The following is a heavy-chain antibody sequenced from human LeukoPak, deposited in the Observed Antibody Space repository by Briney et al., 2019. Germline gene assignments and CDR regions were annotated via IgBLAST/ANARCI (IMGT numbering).Heavy chain of an antibody. CDR3: ARDHFGSLDS. V-gene: IGHV4-61*01. CDR1: GFSVTTDSYC. D-gene: IGHD3-10*01. Sequence: TSETLSLTCTVSGFSVTTDSYCWGWIRQPPGKGLEWIGYDYCGGKTNYDPSLKRRVTISVDTSKNQFSLTLTSVTAADTAVYFCARDHFGSLDSWGQGILVTVSS. J-gene: IGHJ4*02. CDR2: DYCGGKT.